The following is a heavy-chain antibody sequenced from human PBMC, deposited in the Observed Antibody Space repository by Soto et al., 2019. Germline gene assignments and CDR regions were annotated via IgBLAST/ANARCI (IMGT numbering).Heavy chain of an antibody. CDR1: GFTFSNFA. CDR2: ISGRGDNK. V-gene: IGHV3-23*01. D-gene: IGHD3-16*01. CDR3: GKGSDYVLKGTPFRKVPYYYYYMDV. J-gene: IGHJ6*03. Sequence: EVQLLESGGALVQSGGSLRLSCAASGFTFSNFAMSWVRQAPGKGLGCVSGISGRGDNKDHADSVKGRFTISRDNSKNTLYLQMTSLRAEDTAVYYCGKGSDYVLKGTPFRKVPYYYYYMDVWGKGTTVTVSS.